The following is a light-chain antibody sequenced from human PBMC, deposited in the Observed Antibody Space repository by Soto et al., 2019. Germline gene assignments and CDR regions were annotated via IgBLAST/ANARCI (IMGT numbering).Light chain of an antibody. Sequence: DIQMTQSPSSLSASVGDRVSISCRASQSISTHLSWYQQKPGKAPKLLIYAASSLQSGVPSRFTGSGSGTDFTLTISSLQPEDFATYYCQQSYTSWWTFGQGTKVDIK. CDR1: QSISTH. J-gene: IGKJ1*01. CDR2: AAS. CDR3: QQSYTSWWT. V-gene: IGKV1-39*01.